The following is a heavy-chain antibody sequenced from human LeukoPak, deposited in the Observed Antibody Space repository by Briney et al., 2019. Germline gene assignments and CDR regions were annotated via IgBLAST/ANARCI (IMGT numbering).Heavy chain of an antibody. CDR3: AKSRGLRWGVRAFDI. J-gene: IGHJ3*02. CDR2: LNHSGST. V-gene: IGHV4-34*01. CDR1: GGSLSDYF. D-gene: IGHD4-23*01. Sequence: NPSETLSLTCAVYGGSLSDYFWSWIRQPPGKGLEWIGELNHSGSTNRVTISVDTSKNQFSLKLSSVTAADTAVYYCAKSRGLRWGVRAFDIWGQGTMVTVSS.